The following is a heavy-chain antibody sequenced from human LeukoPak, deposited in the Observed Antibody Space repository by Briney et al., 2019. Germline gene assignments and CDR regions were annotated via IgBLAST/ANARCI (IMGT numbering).Heavy chain of an antibody. V-gene: IGHV1-2*02. D-gene: IGHD3-10*01. J-gene: IGHJ6*02. Sequence: ASVKVSCKASGYTFTGYYMHWVRQAPGQGLEWMGWINPNSGGTNYAQKFQGRVTMTRDTSISTAYMELSRLRSDDTAVYYCAFTYGSGSYYYYYYYGMDVWGQGTTVSVPS. CDR1: GYTFTGYY. CDR3: AFTYGSGSYYYYYYYGMDV. CDR2: INPNSGGT.